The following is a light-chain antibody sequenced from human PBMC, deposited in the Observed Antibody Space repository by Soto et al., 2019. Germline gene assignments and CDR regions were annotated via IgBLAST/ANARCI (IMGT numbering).Light chain of an antibody. CDR3: QYHTDWPPYT. J-gene: IGKJ2*01. CDR2: DSS. V-gene: IGKV3-11*02. Sequence: EMVLTQSPATPSLSPGDRATLSCRASQSFGRYLAWYQQRPGQAPRLLIYDSSNRVTVIPARFSGNGSGRDFTLTISSLEPEDFAVYYCQYHTDWPPYTFGQGTTLEI. CDR1: QSFGRY.